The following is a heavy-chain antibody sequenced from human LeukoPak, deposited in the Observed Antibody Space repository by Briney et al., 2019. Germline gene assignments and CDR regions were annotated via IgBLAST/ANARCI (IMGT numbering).Heavy chain of an antibody. D-gene: IGHD2-21*02. CDR2: IYYIGST. CDR1: GGSISSGDYY. Sequence: SETLSLTCTVSGGSISSGDYYWSWIRQPPGKGLEWIGYIYYIGSTYYNPSLKSRVTISVDTSKNQFSLKLSSVTAADTAVYYCARAVVVTANYYFDHWGQGTLVTVSS. V-gene: IGHV4-30-4*01. J-gene: IGHJ4*02. CDR3: ARAVVVTANYYFDH.